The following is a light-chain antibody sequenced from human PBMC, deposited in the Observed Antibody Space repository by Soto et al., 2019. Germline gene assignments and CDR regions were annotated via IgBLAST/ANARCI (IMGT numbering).Light chain of an antibody. CDR2: DVS. Sequence: QSVLTQPASVSGSPGQSITISCTGTSSDVGGYNYVSWYQQHPGKAPKLMIYDVSNRPSGVSNRFSGSKSGNTASLTISGLQAGDEADYYCRSYASSSAQVVFGGGTNVTAL. J-gene: IGLJ2*01. V-gene: IGLV2-14*01. CDR1: SSDVGGYNY. CDR3: RSYASSSAQVV.